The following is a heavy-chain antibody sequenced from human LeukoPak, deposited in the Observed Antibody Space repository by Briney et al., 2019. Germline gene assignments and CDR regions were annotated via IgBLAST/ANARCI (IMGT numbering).Heavy chain of an antibody. Sequence: SETLSLTCTVSGGSISTSNYYWGWIRQPPGKGLEWIGEINHSGSTNYNPSLKSRVTISVDTSKNQFSLKLSSVTAADTAVYYCAKSSGWAYFDYWGQGTLVTVSS. CDR3: AKSSGWAYFDY. D-gene: IGHD6-19*01. J-gene: IGHJ4*02. CDR1: GGSISTSNYY. CDR2: INHSGST. V-gene: IGHV4-39*07.